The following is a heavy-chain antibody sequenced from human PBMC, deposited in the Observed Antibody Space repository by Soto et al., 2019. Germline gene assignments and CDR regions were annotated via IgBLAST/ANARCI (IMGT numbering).Heavy chain of an antibody. CDR2: ISVYNGNT. CDR3: ARRTRIVGAASFPY. CDR1: AYTFTTYD. Sequence: QVHLGQSGAEVKKPGASVKVSCKASAYTFTTYDINWVRQAPGQGLDWMGWISVYNGNTDYSQKYRGRVIITTDTPTYTTYMGLRRLRSDATAVYYCARRTRIVGAASFPYWGQGTLVTLAS. V-gene: IGHV1-18*01. D-gene: IGHD1-26*01. J-gene: IGHJ4*02.